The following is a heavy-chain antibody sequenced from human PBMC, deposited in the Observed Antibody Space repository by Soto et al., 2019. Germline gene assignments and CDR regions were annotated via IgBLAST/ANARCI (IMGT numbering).Heavy chain of an antibody. CDR1: GFSFSDYT. D-gene: IGHD1-1*01. CDR3: ARGSAHVQLETFDC. Sequence: EVQLVESGGGVVKPGESLRLSCAVAGFSFSDYTMHWVRQAPGKGLEWVSAISSNSYHIYYADSVKGRFTTSRDNARKSLYLQADSLRADDTAVYYCARGSAHVQLETFDCWGQGTLVTVSS. J-gene: IGHJ4*02. CDR2: ISSNSYHI. V-gene: IGHV3-21*01.